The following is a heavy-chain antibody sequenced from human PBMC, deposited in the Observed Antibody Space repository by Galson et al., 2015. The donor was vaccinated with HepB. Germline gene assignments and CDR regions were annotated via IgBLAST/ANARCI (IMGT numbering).Heavy chain of an antibody. CDR2: IRNRASSYST. CDR1: GFPFNDHF. Sequence: SLRLSCAASGFPFNDHFMDWVRQAPGKGLEWVGRIRNRASSYSTDYAASVKDRFSISRDDSKNSLHLQMNSLQTEDTAVYYCARDRAGAGAWDYWGQGTQVTVSS. V-gene: IGHV3-72*01. D-gene: IGHD3-10*01. CDR3: ARDRAGAGAWDY. J-gene: IGHJ4*02.